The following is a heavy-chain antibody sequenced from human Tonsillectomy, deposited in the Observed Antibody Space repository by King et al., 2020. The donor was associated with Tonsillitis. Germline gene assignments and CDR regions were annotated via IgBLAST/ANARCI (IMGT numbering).Heavy chain of an antibody. V-gene: IGHV4-38-2*01. CDR3: ARRHQDYYDSSGYYAHFDS. CDR2: IYHTGTT. D-gene: IGHD3-22*01. CDR1: GYSISSGYY. Sequence: VQLQESGPGLVKPSETLSLTCGVSGYSISSGYYWGWIRQPPGKGLEWIGSIYHTGTTYYNPSLKRRVTISVDTSKNQFSLDLSSVTAADTAGYYCARRHQDYYDSSGYYAHFDSWGQGTLVTVSS. J-gene: IGHJ4*02.